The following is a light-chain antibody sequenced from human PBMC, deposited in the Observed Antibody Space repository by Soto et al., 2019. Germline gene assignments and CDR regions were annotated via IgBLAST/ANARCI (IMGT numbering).Light chain of an antibody. Sequence: NVLTQSPGTLSLSPGEKPTLSRRASQSVSASYLAWYQQKPGQTPRLLIFGASTRATGIPDRFSGSGSGTGSALTMSSLEPGGFAVYFCQRYGNSVTFGDGTRLEIK. V-gene: IGKV3-20*01. J-gene: IGKJ5*01. CDR3: QRYGNSVT. CDR2: GAS. CDR1: QSVSASY.